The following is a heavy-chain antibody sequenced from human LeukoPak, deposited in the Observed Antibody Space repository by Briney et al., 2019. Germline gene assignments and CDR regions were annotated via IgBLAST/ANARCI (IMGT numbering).Heavy chain of an antibody. Sequence: SETLSLTCTVSGGSIGSYYWNWIRQAPGKGLEWIGYIHYSGSTNHNSSLKSRVTISVDTSKNQYPLKLSSVTAADTAVYYCVRDGVAGGFDYWGQGTLVTVSS. CDR2: IHYSGST. D-gene: IGHD6-19*01. J-gene: IGHJ4*02. V-gene: IGHV4-59*01. CDR1: GGSIGSYY. CDR3: VRDGVAGGFDY.